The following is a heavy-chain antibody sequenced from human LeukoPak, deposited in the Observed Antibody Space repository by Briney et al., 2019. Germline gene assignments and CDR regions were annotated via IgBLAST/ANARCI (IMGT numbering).Heavy chain of an antibody. V-gene: IGHV3-30-3*01. J-gene: IGHJ4*02. CDR3: SGYWDDY. D-gene: IGHD3-22*01. CDR2: ISYDGSNK. CDR1: GFTFSSYA. Sequence: GGSLRLSCAASGFTFSSYAMHWVRQAPGKGLEWVAVISYDGSNKYYADSVKGRFTISRDNSKNTLYLQMNSLRAEDMAVYYCSGYWDDYWGQGTLVTVSS.